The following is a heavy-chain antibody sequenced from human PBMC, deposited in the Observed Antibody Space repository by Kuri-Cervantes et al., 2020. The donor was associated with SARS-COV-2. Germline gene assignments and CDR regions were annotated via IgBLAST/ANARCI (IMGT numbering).Heavy chain of an antibody. D-gene: IGHD3-3*01. V-gene: IGHV3-30*02. CDR3: AKDGLRFLEWLLSTWFDP. CDR1: GFTFSNYG. J-gene: IGHJ5*02. Sequence: GESLKISCVASGFTFSNYGMNWVRQAPGKGLEWVAFIRFDGSNTYYTDSVKGRFTISRDNSKNTLYLQMNSLRAEDTAVYYCAKDGLRFLEWLLSTWFDPWGQGTLVTVSS. CDR2: IRFDGSNT.